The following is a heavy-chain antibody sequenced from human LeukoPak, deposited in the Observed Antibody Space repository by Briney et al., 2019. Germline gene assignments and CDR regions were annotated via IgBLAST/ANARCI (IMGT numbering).Heavy chain of an antibody. D-gene: IGHD2-2*01. CDR1: GGSISSYY. V-gene: IGHV4-59*08. CDR3: ARRNPAAQLAYFDY. CDR2: IYYSGST. J-gene: IGHJ4*02. Sequence: SETLSLTCTVSGGSISSYYWSWIRQPPGKGLEWIGYIYYSGSTNYNPSLKSRVTISVDTSKNQFSLKLSSVTAADTAVYYCARRNPAAQLAYFDYWGQGTLVTVSS.